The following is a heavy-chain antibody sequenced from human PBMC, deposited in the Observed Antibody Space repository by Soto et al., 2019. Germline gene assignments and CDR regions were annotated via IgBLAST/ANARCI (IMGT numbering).Heavy chain of an antibody. CDR2: INTGNGNT. D-gene: IGHD2-8*01. V-gene: IGHV1-3*04. Sequence: ASVKVSCKASGYTFTSYAMHWVRQAPGQRLEWMGWINTGNGNTKYSQKFQGRVTITRDTSASTAYMELSSLRSEDTAVYYCARDETLGYCTNGVCEYYYYYMDAWGKGTTVTVSS. J-gene: IGHJ6*03. CDR1: GYTFTSYA. CDR3: ARDETLGYCTNGVCEYYYYYMDA.